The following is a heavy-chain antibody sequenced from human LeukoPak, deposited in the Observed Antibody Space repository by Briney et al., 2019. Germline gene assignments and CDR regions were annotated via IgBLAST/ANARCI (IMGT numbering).Heavy chain of an antibody. CDR2: IYGGGST. CDR3: ASWPGGWYGEDS. D-gene: IGHD6-19*01. Sequence: GGSLRLSCAASGFTVSSEYMSWVRQAPGKGLEWVSVIYGGGSTYYADSVKGRFTISRDTPKNTLYLQMNSLRVEDTAVYYCASWPGGWYGEDSWGQGTLVTVSS. CDR1: GFTVSSEY. V-gene: IGHV3-53*01. J-gene: IGHJ4*02.